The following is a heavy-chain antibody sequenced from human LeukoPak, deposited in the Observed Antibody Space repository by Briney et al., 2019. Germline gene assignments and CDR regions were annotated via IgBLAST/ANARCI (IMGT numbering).Heavy chain of an antibody. CDR2: ISYDGSNK. J-gene: IGHJ5*02. Sequence: PGGSLRLSCAASGFTFSSYAMHWVRQAPGKGLEWVAVISYDGSNKYYADSVKGRFTISRDNSKNTLYLQMNSLRAEDTAVYYCARDPKPYGVTRGWFDPWGQGTLVTVSS. CDR1: GFTFSSYA. V-gene: IGHV3-30-3*01. CDR3: ARDPKPYGVTRGWFDP. D-gene: IGHD4-17*01.